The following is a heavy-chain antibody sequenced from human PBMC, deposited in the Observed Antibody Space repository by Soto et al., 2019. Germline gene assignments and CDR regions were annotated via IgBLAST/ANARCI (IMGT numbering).Heavy chain of an antibody. J-gene: IGHJ5*02. V-gene: IGHV4-31*03. CDR1: GGSISSGGYY. CDR2: IYYSGST. CDR3: ARDQRQLSWFDP. Sequence: QVQLQESGPGLVKPSQTLSLTCTVSGGSISSGGYYWSWIRQHPGKGLEWIGYIYYSGSTYYNPSLKSRVTISVDTSKNQFSLKLSSVTAADTAVCYCARDQRQLSWFDPWGQGTLVTVSS. D-gene: IGHD6-6*01.